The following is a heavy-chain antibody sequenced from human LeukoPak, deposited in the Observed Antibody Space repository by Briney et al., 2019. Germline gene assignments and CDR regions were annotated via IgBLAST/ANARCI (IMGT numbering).Heavy chain of an antibody. D-gene: IGHD3-22*01. V-gene: IGHV3-23*01. Sequence: GGSLRLSCAASGFTFSSLYMAWVRQAPGRALEWVSAIPGDGRDTVYADSVKGRFTISRDNSKNTLYLQMNGLRAEDTAIYYCVKHYDSRGSIFDYWGQGTLVSVSS. CDR3: VKHYDSRGSIFDY. J-gene: IGHJ4*02. CDR1: GFTFSSLY. CDR2: IPGDGRDT.